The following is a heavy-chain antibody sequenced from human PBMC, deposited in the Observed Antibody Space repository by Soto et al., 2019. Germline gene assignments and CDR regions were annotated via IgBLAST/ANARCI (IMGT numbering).Heavy chain of an antibody. V-gene: IGHV3-53*01. J-gene: IGHJ2*01. CDR3: ARDRTTVVTDYWYFDL. D-gene: IGHD4-17*01. Sequence: GGSLRLSCAASGFTVSSNYMSLVRQAPGKGLEWVSVIYSGGSTYYADSVKGRFTITRDNSKNTLYLQMNSLRAEDTAVYYCARDRTTVVTDYWYFDLWGRGTLVTVSS. CDR1: GFTVSSNY. CDR2: IYSGGST.